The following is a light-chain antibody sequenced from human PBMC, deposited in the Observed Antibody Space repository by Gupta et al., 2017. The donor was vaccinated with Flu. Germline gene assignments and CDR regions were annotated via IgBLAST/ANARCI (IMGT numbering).Light chain of an antibody. CDR2: VNSDGTQ. V-gene: IGLV4-69*01. CDR3: HAGDTGIRV. Sequence: VKLSCTRSSGHGSNAIAWHQKQPDKGPEFLMRVNSDGTQKKADGIPNRFSGSSFGAERYLTISSLQSEDEDEYYCHAGDTGIRVFGTGTKVTVL. CDR1: SGHGSNA. J-gene: IGLJ1*01.